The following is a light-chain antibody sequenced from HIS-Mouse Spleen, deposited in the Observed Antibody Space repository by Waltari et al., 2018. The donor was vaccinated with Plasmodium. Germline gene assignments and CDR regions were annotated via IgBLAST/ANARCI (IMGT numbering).Light chain of an antibody. CDR1: SSDVVGYNY. CDR2: EVS. Sequence: QSALTQPPSASGSPGQSVTISCTGTSSDVVGYNYVSWYQQQPGKAPKLMIYEVSKRPSGVPDRFSGSKSGNTASLTVSGLQAEDEADYYCSSYAGSNNLVFGGGTKLTVL. J-gene: IGLJ2*01. CDR3: SSYAGSNNLV. V-gene: IGLV2-8*01.